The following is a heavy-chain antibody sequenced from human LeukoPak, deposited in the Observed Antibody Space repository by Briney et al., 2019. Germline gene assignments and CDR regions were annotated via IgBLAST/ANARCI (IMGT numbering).Heavy chain of an antibody. CDR2: IYYSGST. CDR3: AIDSSGSDAFDI. J-gene: IGHJ3*02. CDR1: GGSISSSSYY. Sequence: SETLSLTCTVSGGSISSSSYYWGWIRQPPGKGLEWIGSIYYSGSTNYNPSLKSRVTISVDTSKNQFSLKLSSVTAADTAVYYCAIDSSGSDAFDIWGQGTMVTVSS. D-gene: IGHD3-22*01. V-gene: IGHV4-39*07.